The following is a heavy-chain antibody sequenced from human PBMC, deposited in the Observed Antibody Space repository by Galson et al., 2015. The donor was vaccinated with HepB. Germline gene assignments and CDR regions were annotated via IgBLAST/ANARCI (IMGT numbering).Heavy chain of an antibody. CDR3: ARDDDTMIVMGVFDY. D-gene: IGHD3-22*01. CDR2: ISYDGSNK. J-gene: IGHJ4*02. CDR1: GYTFTSYA. Sequence: SCKASGYTFTSYAMHWVRQAPGKGLEWVAVISYDGSNKYYADSVKGRFTISRDNSKNTLYLQMNSLRAEDTAVYYCARDDDTMIVMGVFDYWGQGTLVTVSS. V-gene: IGHV3-30-3*01.